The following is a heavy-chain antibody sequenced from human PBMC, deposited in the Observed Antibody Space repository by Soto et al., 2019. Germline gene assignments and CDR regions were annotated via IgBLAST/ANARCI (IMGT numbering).Heavy chain of an antibody. J-gene: IGHJ5*02. D-gene: IGHD3-22*01. CDR2: TLYDGTNE. V-gene: IGHV3-30-3*01. CDR3: ARGHYYDSPFPFDP. CDR1: GFTFSSYA. Sequence: QVQLVESGGGVVQPGRSLRLSCAASGFTFSSYALHWVRQAPGKGLEWVAVTLYDGTNEYYADSVKGRFTISRDHDXKTVSLQMNSLRAEDTAVYYCARGHYYDSPFPFDPWGQGTLVTVSS.